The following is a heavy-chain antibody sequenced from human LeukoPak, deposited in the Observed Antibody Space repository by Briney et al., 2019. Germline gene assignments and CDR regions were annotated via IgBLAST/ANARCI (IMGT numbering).Heavy chain of an antibody. Sequence: SETLPLTCTVSGGSISSYYWSWIRQPPGKGLEWIGYIYYSGSTNYNPSLKSRVTISVDTSKNQFSLKLSSVTAADTAVYYCARRMAGTRWYFDLWGRGTLVTVSS. V-gene: IGHV4-59*08. CDR2: IYYSGST. CDR1: GGSISSYY. D-gene: IGHD1-1*01. CDR3: ARRMAGTRWYFDL. J-gene: IGHJ2*01.